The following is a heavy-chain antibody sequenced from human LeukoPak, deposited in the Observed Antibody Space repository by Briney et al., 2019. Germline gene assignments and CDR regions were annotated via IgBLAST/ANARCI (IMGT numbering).Heavy chain of an antibody. V-gene: IGHV4-59*08. CDR3: ARHESAVGALFH. J-gene: IGHJ4*02. CDR1: GGTISRYY. D-gene: IGHD1-26*01. CDR2: IYSTGST. Sequence: SETLSLTCAVSGGTISRYYWSWIRQSPGMGLEWIGYIYSTGSTNSSPSLKSRVSISVDTSKNQFSLNMRSVTAADTAVYYCARHESAVGALFHWGQGVLVTVSS.